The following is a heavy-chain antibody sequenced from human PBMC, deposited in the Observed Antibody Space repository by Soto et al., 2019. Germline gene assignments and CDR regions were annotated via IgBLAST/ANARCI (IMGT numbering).Heavy chain of an antibody. CDR3: ARSSGWYNNWFDP. J-gene: IGHJ5*02. D-gene: IGHD6-19*01. Sequence: SETLSLTCTVSGGSISSSSYYWGWIRQPPGKWLEWIGSIYYSGSTYYNPSLKSRVTISVDTSKNQFSLKLSSVTAADTAVYYCARSSGWYNNWFDPWGQGTQVTVSS. CDR1: GGSISSSSYY. CDR2: IYYSGST. V-gene: IGHV4-39*01.